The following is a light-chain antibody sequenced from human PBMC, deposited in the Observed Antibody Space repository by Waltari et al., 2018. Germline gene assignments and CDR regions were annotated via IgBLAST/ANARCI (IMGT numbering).Light chain of an antibody. CDR2: GAS. CDR3: QQNSNWPHS. Sequence: EIVMTQSPATLSLSPGERATLSCRASQSVSSSLAWYQQKPGQAPRLLIYGASSRATGIPDRFMGSGSGTEFTLTISSLEPEDVAVYYCQQNSNWPHSFGQGTKVEIK. CDR1: QSVSSS. J-gene: IGKJ2*03. V-gene: IGKV3D-15*01.